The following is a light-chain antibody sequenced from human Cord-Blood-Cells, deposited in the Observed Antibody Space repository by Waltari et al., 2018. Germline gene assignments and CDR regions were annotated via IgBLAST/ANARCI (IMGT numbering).Light chain of an antibody. CDR1: SSNIGRNY. J-gene: IGLJ2*01. CDR3: AAWDDSLSGVV. V-gene: IGLV1-47*02. Sequence: QSVLTQPPSASGTPGQRLTISCSGSSSNIGRNYVYWYQQPPGTAPKLLIYSNNQRPSGVPDRFSGSKSGTSASLAISGLRSEDEADYYCAAWDDSLSGVVFGGGTKLTVL. CDR2: SNN.